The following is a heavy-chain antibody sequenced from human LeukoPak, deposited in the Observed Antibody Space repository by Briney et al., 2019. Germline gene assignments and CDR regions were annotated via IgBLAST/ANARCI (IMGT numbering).Heavy chain of an antibody. CDR3: ARGATNMYNWFDP. CDR2: IYHSGST. V-gene: IGHV4-38-2*02. J-gene: IGHJ5*02. Sequence: SETLSLTCTVSGGSISSGYYWGWIRQPPGKGLEWIGSIYHSGSTYYNPSLKSRVTISVDTSKNQFSLKLSSVTAADTAVYYCARGATNMYNWFDPWGQGTLVTVSS. CDR1: GGSISSGYY. D-gene: IGHD1-26*01.